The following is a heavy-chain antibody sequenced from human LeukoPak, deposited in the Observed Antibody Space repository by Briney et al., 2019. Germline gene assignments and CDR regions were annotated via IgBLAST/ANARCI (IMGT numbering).Heavy chain of an antibody. Sequence: VGSLRLSCAASGFTFSGYAMRCVRQAPGKGVEWVSANSGSGGNRYYANSVKGRFTISRDNSKNTLYLQMNSLRAEDKAVYYCAKISGWYLPYWGQGTLVTVSS. D-gene: IGHD6-19*01. CDR3: AKISGWYLPY. CDR1: GFTFSGYA. V-gene: IGHV3-23*01. J-gene: IGHJ4*02. CDR2: NSGSGGNR.